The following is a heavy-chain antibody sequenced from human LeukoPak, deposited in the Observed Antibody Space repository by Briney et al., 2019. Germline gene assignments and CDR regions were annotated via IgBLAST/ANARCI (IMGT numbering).Heavy chain of an antibody. Sequence: ASVKVSCKASGGTFSSYAISWVRQAPGQGLEWMGGIIPIFGTANYAQKFQGRVTITADESASTAYMELSSLRSEDTAVYYCARVTGGYSFDYWGQGTLVTVSS. J-gene: IGHJ4*02. CDR3: ARVTGGYSFDY. CDR2: IIPIFGTA. CDR1: GGTFSSYA. D-gene: IGHD3-10*01. V-gene: IGHV1-69*13.